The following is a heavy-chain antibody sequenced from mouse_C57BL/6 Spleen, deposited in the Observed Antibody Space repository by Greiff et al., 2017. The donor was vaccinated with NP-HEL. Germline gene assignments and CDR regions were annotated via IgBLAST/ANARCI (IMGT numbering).Heavy chain of an antibody. CDR1: GYTFTSYW. CDR3: ARSPYYYGSSPYYFDY. CDR2: IDPSDSYT. J-gene: IGHJ2*01. Sequence: QVQLQQPGAELVRPGTSVKLSCKASGYTFTSYWMHWVKQRPGQGLEWIGVIDPSDSYTNYNQKFKDKATLTVDKSSSTAYMQLSSLTSEDSAVYYCARSPYYYGSSPYYFDYWGQGTTLTVSS. D-gene: IGHD1-1*01. V-gene: IGHV1-59*01.